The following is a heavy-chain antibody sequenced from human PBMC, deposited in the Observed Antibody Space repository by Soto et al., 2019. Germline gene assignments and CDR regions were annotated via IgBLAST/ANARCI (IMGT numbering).Heavy chain of an antibody. J-gene: IGHJ6*02. V-gene: IGHV3-23*01. CDR3: AKAQRGYSYGQHYYYYYGMDV. CDR1: GFTFSSYA. CDR2: ISGSGGGT. Sequence: GGSLRLSCAASGFTFSSYAMSWVRQAPGKGLEWVSAISGSGGGTYYADSVKGRFTISRDNSKNTLYLQMNSLRAEDTAVYYCAKAQRGYSYGQHYYYYYGMDVWGQGTTVTAP. D-gene: IGHD5-18*01.